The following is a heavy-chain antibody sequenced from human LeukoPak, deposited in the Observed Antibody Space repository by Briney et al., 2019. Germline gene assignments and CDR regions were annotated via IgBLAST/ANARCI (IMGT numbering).Heavy chain of an antibody. Sequence: PGGSLRLSCAASGFTFSSYGMHWVRQAPGKGLEWVAVISYDGSNKYYADSVKGRFTISRDNSKNTLYLQMNSLRAEDTAVYYCAKGGYGDYVDAFDIWGQGTMVTVSS. CDR2: ISYDGSNK. J-gene: IGHJ3*02. D-gene: IGHD4-17*01. V-gene: IGHV3-30*18. CDR3: AKGGYGDYVDAFDI. CDR1: GFTFSSYG.